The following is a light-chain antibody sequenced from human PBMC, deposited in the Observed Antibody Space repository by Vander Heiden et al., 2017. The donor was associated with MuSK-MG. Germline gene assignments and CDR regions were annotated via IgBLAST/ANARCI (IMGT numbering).Light chain of an antibody. Sequence: FILTPPPPVSASPRETLTISCTPSSGSIASNYVQWYQQRPGSAPTTVIYEDNQRPSGVPDRFSGSNYSYTNSASLSILGLKNEAEDDCCSQSDDSSNVVFGGGTKLTVL. CDR2: EDN. V-gene: IGLV6-57*03. CDR1: SGSIASNY. CDR3: QSDDSSNVV. J-gene: IGLJ2*01.